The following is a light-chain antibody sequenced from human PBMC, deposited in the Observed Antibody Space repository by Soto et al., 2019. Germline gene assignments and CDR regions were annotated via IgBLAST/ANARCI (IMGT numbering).Light chain of an antibody. CDR3: LQDHFFLT. V-gene: IGKV1-6*01. Sequence: AIELTQSPFSLSASVGDRVTITCRASQGIGSDLAWYQQRPGKAPQLLIYGASNLQNGVPSRFSGSGSGTDFTLTISSLQIEDLATYYCLQDHFFLTFGGGTKVEI. CDR2: GAS. J-gene: IGKJ4*01. CDR1: QGIGSD.